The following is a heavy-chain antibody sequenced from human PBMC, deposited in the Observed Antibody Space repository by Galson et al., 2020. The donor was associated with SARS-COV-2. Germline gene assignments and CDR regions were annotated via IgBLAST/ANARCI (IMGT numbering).Heavy chain of an antibody. CDR3: ASVEMATWFDY. D-gene: IGHD5-12*01. Sequence: GESLKISCAASGFTFSSYAMHWVRQAPGKGLEWVAVISYDGSNKYYADSVKGRFTISRDNSKNTLYLQMNSLRAEDTAVYYCASVEMATWFDYWGQGTLVTVSS. V-gene: IGHV3-30-3*01. CDR1: GFTFSSYA. J-gene: IGHJ4*02. CDR2: ISYDGSNK.